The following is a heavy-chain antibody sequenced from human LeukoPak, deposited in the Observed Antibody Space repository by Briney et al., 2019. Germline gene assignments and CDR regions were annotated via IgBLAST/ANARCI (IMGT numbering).Heavy chain of an antibody. J-gene: IGHJ3*02. CDR2: INPNSGGT. CDR1: GYTFTGYY. Sequence: EASVKVSCKASGYTFTGYYMHWVRQAPGQGLEWMGWINPNSGGTNYAQKFQGRVTMTRDTFISTAYMELSRLRSDDTAVYYCARDTPPGGYDFWSGPLGDAFDIWGQGTMVTVSS. V-gene: IGHV1-2*02. CDR3: ARDTPPGGYDFWSGPLGDAFDI. D-gene: IGHD3-3*01.